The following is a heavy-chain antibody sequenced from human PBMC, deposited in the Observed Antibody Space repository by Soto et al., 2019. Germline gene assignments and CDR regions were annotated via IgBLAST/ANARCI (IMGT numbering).Heavy chain of an antibody. Sequence: GSLRLSCAASGFTFSSYWMSWVRQAPGKGLEWVANIKQDGSEKYYVDSVKGRFNISRDNAKNSLYLQMNSLRAEDTAVYYCARDLPYSSSWYGSFFYWGQGTLVTVSS. CDR1: GFTFSSYW. CDR3: ARDLPYSSSWYGSFFY. D-gene: IGHD6-13*01. CDR2: IKQDGSEK. J-gene: IGHJ4*02. V-gene: IGHV3-7*05.